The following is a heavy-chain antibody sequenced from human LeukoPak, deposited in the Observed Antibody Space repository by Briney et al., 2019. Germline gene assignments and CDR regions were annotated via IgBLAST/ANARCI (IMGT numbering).Heavy chain of an antibody. CDR1: GFAFSTYY. J-gene: IGHJ4*02. D-gene: IGHD5-18*01. CDR3: TRSAYSWASTAPGDY. CDR2: INPSGSTT. Sequence: ASVKVSCKASGFAFSTYYMQWVRQAPGQGLEWMGVINPSGSTTTYTQKFQGRVTMTRDTSTVYMELNTLTSEDTAVYYCTRSAYSWASTAPGDYWGQGTLVTVSS. V-gene: IGHV1-46*01.